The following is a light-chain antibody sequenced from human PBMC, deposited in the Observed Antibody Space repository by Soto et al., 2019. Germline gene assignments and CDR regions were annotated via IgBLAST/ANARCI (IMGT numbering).Light chain of an antibody. CDR3: EQDNSARLT. CDR1: QGISNY. Sequence: DIQMTQSPSSLSASVGDRVTITCRASQGISNYLAWYQQKPGKVPKLLIYAASTLQSGVPSRFSGSGSGTDFTLTISSLQPADVETYYDEQDNSARLTFGGGSKVEIK. CDR2: AAS. V-gene: IGKV1-27*01. J-gene: IGKJ4*01.